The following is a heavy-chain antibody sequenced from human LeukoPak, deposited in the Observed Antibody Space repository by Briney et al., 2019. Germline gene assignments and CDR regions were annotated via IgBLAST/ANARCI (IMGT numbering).Heavy chain of an antibody. CDR3: ASRRGWELLDY. J-gene: IGHJ4*02. CDR2: IYYSGST. CDR1: GGSISSYY. V-gene: IGHV4-39*01. Sequence: PSETLSLTCTVSGGSISSYYWGWIRQPPGKGLEWIGSIYYSGSTYYNPSLKSRVTISVDTSKNQFSLKLSSVTAADTAVYYCASRRGWELLDYWGQGTLVTVSS. D-gene: IGHD1-26*01.